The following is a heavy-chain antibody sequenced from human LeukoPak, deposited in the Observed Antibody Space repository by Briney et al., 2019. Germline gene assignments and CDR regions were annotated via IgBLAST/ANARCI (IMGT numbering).Heavy chain of an antibody. J-gene: IGHJ4*02. CDR2: TYYRSKWYN. CDR1: GDSVSSNSAA. V-gene: IGHV6-1*01. Sequence: SQTLSLTCAISGDSVSSNSAAWNWIRQSPSRGLERLGRTYYRSKWYNDYAVSVKSRITINPDTSKNQFSLQLNSVTPEDTAVYYCARARYSSGWYPGEFDYWGQGTLVTVSS. D-gene: IGHD6-19*01. CDR3: ARARYSSGWYPGEFDY.